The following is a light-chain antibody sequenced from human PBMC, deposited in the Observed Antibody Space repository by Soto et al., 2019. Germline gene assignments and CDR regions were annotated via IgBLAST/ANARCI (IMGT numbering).Light chain of an antibody. CDR2: DAS. CDR1: QSVSSY. CDR3: QQRSNWPS. Sequence: EIVLTQSPATLSLSPGERATLSCRASQSVSSYLAWYQQKPGQAPRLLMYDASNRATGIPARFSGSGSGTDFPLTISSLEPEDFAFYYCQQRSNWPSFGGGTKVEIK. J-gene: IGKJ4*01. V-gene: IGKV3-11*01.